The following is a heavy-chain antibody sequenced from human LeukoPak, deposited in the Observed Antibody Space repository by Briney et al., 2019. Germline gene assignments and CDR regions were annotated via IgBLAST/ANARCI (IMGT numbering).Heavy chain of an antibody. V-gene: IGHV3-53*03. CDR1: GFTVSSNF. CDR2: IYSGGAT. CDR3: ASLWELIGS. J-gene: IGHJ4*02. Sequence: GGSLRLSCAASGFTVSSNFMTWVRQPPGKGLEWVSLIYSGGATHYADSVKGRFTISRDNAKNSVYLQMNSLRVEDTAIYYCASLWELIGSWGQGTLVTVSS. D-gene: IGHD1-26*01.